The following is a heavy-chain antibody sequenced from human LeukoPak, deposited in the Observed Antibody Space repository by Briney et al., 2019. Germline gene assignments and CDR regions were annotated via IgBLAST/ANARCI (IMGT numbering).Heavy chain of an antibody. CDR2: TYYRSKWYN. J-gene: IGHJ3*02. CDR3: ARSRSGYSYDHAAFEI. V-gene: IGHV6-1*01. CDR1: GDSVSSNSAA. D-gene: IGHD5-18*01. Sequence: SQTLSLTCAISGDSVSSNSAAWNWIRQSPSRGLEWLGRTYYRSKWYNDYAVSVKSRITINPDTSKNQFSLKLNSVTAADTAVYYCARSRSGYSYDHAAFEIWGQGTMVTVSS.